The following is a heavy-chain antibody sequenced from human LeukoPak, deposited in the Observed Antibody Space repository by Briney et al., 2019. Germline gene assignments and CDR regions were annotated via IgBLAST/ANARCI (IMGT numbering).Heavy chain of an antibody. D-gene: IGHD6-13*01. CDR3: ARGPMAAAGNFDS. J-gene: IGHJ4*02. Sequence: GGSLRLSCAASGFTFRTYSMNWVRQAPGKGLEWVSSISSSSSYIYYADSVKGRFTVSRDNDKNSLYLQMNSLRAEDTAVYYCARGPMAAAGNFDSWGQGTLVTVSS. CDR2: ISSSSSYI. CDR1: GFTFRTYS. V-gene: IGHV3-21*04.